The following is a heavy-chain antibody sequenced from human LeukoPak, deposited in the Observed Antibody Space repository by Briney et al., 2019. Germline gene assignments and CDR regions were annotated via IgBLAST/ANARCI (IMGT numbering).Heavy chain of an antibody. CDR2: INPNSGGT. CDR3: ARDKQLDWAHYHYCYMDV. CDR1: GYTFTGYY. D-gene: IGHD1-1*01. Sequence: GASVNVSCKASGYTFTGYYMHWVRQAPGQGLEWMGWINPNSGGTKYAQKFQGRVTMTRDTSISTVYMELSRLRSDDTAVYYCARDKQLDWAHYHYCYMDVWGKGTTVTVSS. J-gene: IGHJ6*03. V-gene: IGHV1-2*02.